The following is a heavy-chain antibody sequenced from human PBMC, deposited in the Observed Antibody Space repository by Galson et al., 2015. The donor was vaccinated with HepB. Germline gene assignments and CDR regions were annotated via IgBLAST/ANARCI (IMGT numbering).Heavy chain of an antibody. Sequence: SVKVSCKASGGTFSNHVINWVRQAPGQGLEWMGGIIPMFGEPRHAQKFQDRITLSAVASTSTAYTEVTSLQSADTAVYYCARGNYGMDVWGQGTTVIVSS. CDR3: ARGNYGMDV. J-gene: IGHJ6*02. V-gene: IGHV1-69*13. CDR2: IIPMFGEP. CDR1: GGTFSNHV.